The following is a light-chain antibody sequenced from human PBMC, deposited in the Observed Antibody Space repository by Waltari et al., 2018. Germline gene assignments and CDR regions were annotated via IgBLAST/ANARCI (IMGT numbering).Light chain of an antibody. V-gene: IGLV1-44*01. CDR1: SSNIGTRS. CDR2: SPN. Sequence: QSVLTQPPSVSGTPGQRVSISCSGSSSNIGTRSVNWYQQVPGTAPKLLIYSPNQRPSGVPERFSGSKSGTSASLAISGLQSEDEADYYCATWDDSLNGLFGGGTKLTVL. CDR3: ATWDDSLNGL. J-gene: IGLJ2*01.